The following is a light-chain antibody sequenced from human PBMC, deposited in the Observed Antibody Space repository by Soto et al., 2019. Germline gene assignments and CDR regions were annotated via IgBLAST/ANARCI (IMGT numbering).Light chain of an antibody. CDR3: AAWDDSLNGFV. V-gene: IGLV1-47*01. Sequence: QSVLTQPPSASGTPGQRVTISCSGSSSNIGSNYVYWYQQLPGTAPKLHIYRNDQRPSGVPDRFSGSKSGTAASLAISGLRSEDEADYYCAAWDDSLNGFVFGVGTKVTVL. CDR1: SSNIGSNY. J-gene: IGLJ1*01. CDR2: RND.